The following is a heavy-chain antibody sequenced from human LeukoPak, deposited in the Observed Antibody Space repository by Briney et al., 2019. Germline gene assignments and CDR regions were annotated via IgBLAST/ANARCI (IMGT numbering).Heavy chain of an antibody. CDR1: GGSISSSSYY. CDR3: ARGIMFTGRYYTHDN. CDR2: IYYSGRT. Sequence: SETLSLTCTVSGGSISSSSYYWGWIRQPPGKELEWIGNIYYSGRTSYNPSLKSRVTISVDTSKNQFSLNLSSATAADTAVYYCARGIMFTGRYYTHDNWGQGNLVTVSS. J-gene: IGHJ4*02. V-gene: IGHV4-39*07. D-gene: IGHD1-26*01.